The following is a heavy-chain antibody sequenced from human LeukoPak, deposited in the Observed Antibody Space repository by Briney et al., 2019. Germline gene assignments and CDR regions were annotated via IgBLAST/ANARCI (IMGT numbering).Heavy chain of an antibody. CDR2: ISYSGST. J-gene: IGHJ3*02. Sequence: PSETLSLTCSVSGGSISRHYWSWIRQPPGKGLEWIGYISYSGSTRYNRSFQSRVTISLDTSKTHFSLKLTSVTAADTAVYYCARLLNNDNSGDPDTFDMWGPGTMVTVSS. CDR3: ARLLNNDNSGDPDTFDM. D-gene: IGHD3-22*01. V-gene: IGHV4-59*08. CDR1: GGSISRHY.